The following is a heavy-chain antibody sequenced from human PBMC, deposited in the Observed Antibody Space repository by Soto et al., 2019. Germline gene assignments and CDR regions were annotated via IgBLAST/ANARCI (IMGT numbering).Heavy chain of an antibody. J-gene: IGHJ6*03. V-gene: IGHV4-59*08. Sequence: SETLSLTCTVAGGSISSYYWSWIRQPPGKGLEWIGYIYYSGSTNYNPSLKSRVTISVDTSKNQFSLKLSSVTAADTAVYYCARQRRITIFGVVTSYYYMDVWGKGTTVTVSS. CDR1: GGSISSYY. CDR2: IYYSGST. CDR3: ARQRRITIFGVVTSYYYMDV. D-gene: IGHD3-3*01.